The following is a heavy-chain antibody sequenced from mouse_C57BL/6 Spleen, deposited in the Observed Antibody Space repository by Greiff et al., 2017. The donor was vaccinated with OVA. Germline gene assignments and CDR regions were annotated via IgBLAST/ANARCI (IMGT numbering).Heavy chain of an antibody. J-gene: IGHJ4*01. CDR1: GFTFSSYA. CDR2: ISDGGSYT. D-gene: IGHD2-2*01. V-gene: IGHV5-4*03. CDR3: ARALSTIVTTFAMDY. Sequence: DVKLVESGGGLVKPGGSLKLSCAASGFTFSSYAMSWVRQTPEKRLEWVATISDGGSYTYYPDNVKGRFTISRDNAKNNLYLQMSHLKSDDTAMYYCARALSTIVTTFAMDYWGQGTSVTVSS.